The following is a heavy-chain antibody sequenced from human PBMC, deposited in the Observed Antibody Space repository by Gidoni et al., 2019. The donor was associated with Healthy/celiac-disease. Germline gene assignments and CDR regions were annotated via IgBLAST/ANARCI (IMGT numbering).Heavy chain of an antibody. V-gene: IGHV4-39*01. Sequence: QLQLQESRPGLVKPSETLSLTCTVSGGSLSSSSYYWGWIRQPPGKGLEWIGSIYYSGRTYDNPSLKSRVNISVDTSKNQFTLKLSSVTAADTAVYYCFILVAGTSYFDYWGQGTLVTVSS. J-gene: IGHJ4*02. CDR2: IYYSGRT. D-gene: IGHD6-19*01. CDR3: FILVAGTSYFDY. CDR1: GGSLSSSSYY.